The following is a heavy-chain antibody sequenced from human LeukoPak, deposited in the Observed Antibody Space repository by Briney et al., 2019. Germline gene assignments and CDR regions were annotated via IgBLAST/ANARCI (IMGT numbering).Heavy chain of an antibody. Sequence: GASVKVSCKVSGYTLTELSMHWVRQAPGKGLEWMGGFDPEDGETIYAQKFQGRVTMTEDTSTDTAYMELSSLRSEDTAVYYCATRASVRRSGGSCYSEYWYFDLWGRGTLVTVSS. J-gene: IGHJ2*01. V-gene: IGHV1-24*01. CDR1: GYTLTELS. CDR2: FDPEDGET. CDR3: ATRASVRRSGGSCYSEYWYFDL. D-gene: IGHD2-15*01.